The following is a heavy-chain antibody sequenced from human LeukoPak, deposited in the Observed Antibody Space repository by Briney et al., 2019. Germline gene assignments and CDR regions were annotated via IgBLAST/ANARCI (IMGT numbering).Heavy chain of an antibody. D-gene: IGHD1-26*01. CDR2: IYYSGST. Sequence: SETLSLTCTVSGGSISSSSYYWGWIRQPPGKGLEWIGSIYYSGSTYYNPSLKSRVTISVDTSKNQFSLKLSSVTAADTAVYYCARAVRYSGSYPTLPGYWGQGTLVTVSS. CDR1: GGSISSSSYY. V-gene: IGHV4-39*07. CDR3: ARAVRYSGSYPTLPGY. J-gene: IGHJ4*02.